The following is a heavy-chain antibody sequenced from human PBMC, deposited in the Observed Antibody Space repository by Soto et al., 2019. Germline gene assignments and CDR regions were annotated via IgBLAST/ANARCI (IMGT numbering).Heavy chain of an antibody. CDR1: GYTFTSHD. D-gene: IGHD2-2*01. Sequence: QVQLVQSGAEVKKPGASVKVSCKASGYTFTSHDINWMRQTTGQGLEWMGWMNPNSGHTNYAQKFQGRVTMTRDTSINTAYMELTNLRSEDTAIYYCAGDMSTTWGQGTLVTVSS. J-gene: IGHJ5*02. CDR2: MNPNSGHT. V-gene: IGHV1-8*01. CDR3: AGDMSTT.